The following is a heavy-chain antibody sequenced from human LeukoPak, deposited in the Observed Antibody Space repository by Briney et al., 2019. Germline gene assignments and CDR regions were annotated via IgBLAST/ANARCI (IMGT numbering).Heavy chain of an antibody. J-gene: IGHJ3*02. V-gene: IGHV3-21*01. D-gene: IGHD3-10*01. CDR2: ISSSSSYI. CDR1: GFTFSSYS. CDR3: ARAPGTHDAFDI. Sequence: GGSLRLSCAASGFTFSSYSMNWVRQAPGKGLEWVSSISSSSSYIYYADSVKGRFTISRDNAKNSLYLQMNSLRAEDTAVYYCARAPGTHDAFDIWGQGTMVTVSS.